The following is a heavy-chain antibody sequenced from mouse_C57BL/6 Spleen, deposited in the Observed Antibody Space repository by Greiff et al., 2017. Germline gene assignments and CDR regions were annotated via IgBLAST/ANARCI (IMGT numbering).Heavy chain of an antibody. J-gene: IGHJ1*03. CDR3: ARELHGGGYFDV. D-gene: IGHD1-1*01. CDR1: GYTFTSYW. Sequence: QVHVKQPGAELVKPGASVKMSCKASGYTFTSYWITWVKQRPGQGLEWIGDIYPGSGSTNYNEKFKSKATLTVDTSSSTAYMQLSSLTSEDSAVYYCARELHGGGYFDVWGTGTAVTVSS. CDR2: IYPGSGST. V-gene: IGHV1-55*01.